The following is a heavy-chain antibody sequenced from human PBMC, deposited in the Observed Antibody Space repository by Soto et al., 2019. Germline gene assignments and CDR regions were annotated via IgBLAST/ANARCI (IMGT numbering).Heavy chain of an antibody. CDR1: GFTFSSYG. D-gene: IGHD2-15*01. V-gene: IGHV3-30*18. CDR2: ISYDGSNK. J-gene: IGHJ4*02. Sequence: QVQLVESGGGVVQPGRSLRLSCAASGFTFSSYGMHWVRQAPGKGLEWVAVISYDGSNKYYADSVKGRFTISRDNSKNTLYLQMNSLRAEDTAVYYCAKDRGRVVVAAHLDYWGQGTLVTVSS. CDR3: AKDRGRVVVAAHLDY.